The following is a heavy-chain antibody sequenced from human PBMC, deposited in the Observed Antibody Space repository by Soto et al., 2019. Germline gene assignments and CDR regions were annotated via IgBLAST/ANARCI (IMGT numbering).Heavy chain of an antibody. J-gene: IGHJ4*02. V-gene: IGHV1-46*03. CDR2: INPSGGST. CDR1: GYTFTSYY. Sequence: GASVKVSCKASGYTFTSYYMHWVRQAPGQGLEWMRIINPSGGSTSYAQKFQGRVTMTRDTSTSTVYMELSSLRSEDTAVYYFARAMDYVWGSYRSPYFDYWGQGTLVTVSS. D-gene: IGHD3-16*02. CDR3: ARAMDYVWGSYRSPYFDY.